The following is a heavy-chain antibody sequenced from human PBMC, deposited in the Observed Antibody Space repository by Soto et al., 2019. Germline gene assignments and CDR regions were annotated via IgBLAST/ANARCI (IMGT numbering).Heavy chain of an antibody. CDR1: GYTFTSYA. J-gene: IGHJ4*02. D-gene: IGHD3-10*01. Sequence: SVKVSCKASGYTFTSYARHWVRQAPGQRLEWMGWINAGNSNTKYSQKFQGRVSITRDTSASTAYMELSSLRSEDTAVYYCARGGPPIDNWGQGTLVTVSS. CDR3: ARGGPPIDN. V-gene: IGHV1-3*01. CDR2: INAGNSNT.